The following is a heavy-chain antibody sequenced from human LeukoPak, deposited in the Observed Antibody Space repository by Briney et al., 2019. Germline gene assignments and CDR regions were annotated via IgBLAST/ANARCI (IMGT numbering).Heavy chain of an antibody. CDR2: IYYSGST. CDR3: ARVNCSGGNCYSSRGAFDI. D-gene: IGHD2-15*01. Sequence: PSETLSLTCTVSGGSISSYYWSWIRQPPGKGLEWIGYIYYSGSTNYNPSLKSRVTILVDTSKNLFSLKLSSVTAADTALYYCARVNCSGGNCYSSRGAFDIWGQGTMVTVSS. V-gene: IGHV4-59*01. J-gene: IGHJ3*02. CDR1: GGSISSYY.